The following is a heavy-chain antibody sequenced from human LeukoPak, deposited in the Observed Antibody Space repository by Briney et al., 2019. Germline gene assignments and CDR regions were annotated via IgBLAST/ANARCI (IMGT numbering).Heavy chain of an antibody. V-gene: IGHV5-51*01. D-gene: IGHD2-21*02. CDR3: ARWVTADRGKKDAFDI. CDR1: GYSFTTHW. Sequence: GESLKISCKGSGYSFTTHWIGWVRQISGKGLEWMGIIYPGDSDTRYSPSFEGQVTVSADKSISTAYLQWTSLKASDTAMYYCARWVTADRGKKDAFDIWGQGTMVTVSS. J-gene: IGHJ3*02. CDR2: IYPGDSDT.